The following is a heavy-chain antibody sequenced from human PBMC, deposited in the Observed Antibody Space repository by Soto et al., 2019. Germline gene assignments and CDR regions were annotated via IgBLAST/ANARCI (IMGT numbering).Heavy chain of an antibody. CDR2: ISHSGAT. Sequence: QVQLQESGPGLVRPSGTLSLTCAVSGGFISSGKWWSWVRQPPGKGLEWIGEISHSGATNCNPSLKSRVTISVDKSQNQFSMELRSVTAADTAVYYCARDGRDGYNLAYWGQGILVTVSS. V-gene: IGHV4-4*02. CDR1: GGFISSGKW. D-gene: IGHD5-12*01. J-gene: IGHJ4*02. CDR3: ARDGRDGYNLAY.